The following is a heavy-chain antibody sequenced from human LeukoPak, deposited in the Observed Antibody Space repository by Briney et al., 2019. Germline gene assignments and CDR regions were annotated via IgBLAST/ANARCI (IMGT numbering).Heavy chain of an antibody. Sequence: SETLSLTCTVSGGSISSGDYYWSWIRQPPGKGLEWIGYIYYSGSTYYNPSLKSRVTISVDTSKNQFSLKLSSVTAADTAVYYCARSSEAVYSSGWYPLDYWGQGTLVTVSS. V-gene: IGHV4-30-4*01. J-gene: IGHJ4*02. CDR3: ARSSEAVYSSGWYPLDY. CDR2: IYYSGST. D-gene: IGHD6-19*01. CDR1: GGSISSGDYY.